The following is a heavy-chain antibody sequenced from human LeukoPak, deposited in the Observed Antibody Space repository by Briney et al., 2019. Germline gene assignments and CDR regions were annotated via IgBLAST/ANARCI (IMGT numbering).Heavy chain of an antibody. CDR1: GYTFTGYY. V-gene: IGHV1-2*04. CDR3: ARSGGGNSSSWYHYYYYGMDV. D-gene: IGHD6-13*01. Sequence: GASVKVSCKASGYTFTGYYMHWVRQAPGQGLEWMGWINPNSGGTNYAQKFQGWVTMTRDTSISTAYMELSRLRSDDTAVYYCARSGGGNSSSWYHYYYYGMDVWGQGTTVTVSS. J-gene: IGHJ6*02. CDR2: INPNSGGT.